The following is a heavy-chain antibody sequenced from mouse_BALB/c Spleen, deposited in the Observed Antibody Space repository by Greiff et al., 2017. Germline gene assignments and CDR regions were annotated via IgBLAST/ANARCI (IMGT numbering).Heavy chain of an antibody. CDR3: ARWIEIYYGYFDY. CDR2: INPGSGGT. Sequence: QVQLKESGAELVRPGTSVKVSCKASGYAFTNFLIEWVKQRPGQGLEWIGVINPGSGGTNYNEKFKGKVTLTADKSSSTAYMQLSSLTSDDSAVYFCARWIEIYYGYFDYWGQGTTLTVAS. CDR1: GYAFTNFL. D-gene: IGHD2-1*01. V-gene: IGHV1-54*01. J-gene: IGHJ2*01.